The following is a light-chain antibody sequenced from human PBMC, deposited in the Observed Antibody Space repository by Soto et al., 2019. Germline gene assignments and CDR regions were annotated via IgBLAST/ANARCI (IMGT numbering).Light chain of an antibody. Sequence: DIQMTQSPSTLSASVGDRVTITCRASQSISSWLAWYQQKPGKAPKLLIYKASSLESGVPSRFSGSGSGTEFTLTISSLQPDDFATYYCQQYSTFGQGTKVGIK. J-gene: IGKJ1*01. CDR2: KAS. CDR3: QQYST. V-gene: IGKV1-5*03. CDR1: QSISSW.